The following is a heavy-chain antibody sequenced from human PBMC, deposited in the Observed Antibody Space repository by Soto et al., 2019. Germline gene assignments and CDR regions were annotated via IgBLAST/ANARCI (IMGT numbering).Heavy chain of an antibody. CDR3: ARDSGYSGYDRAFDI. V-gene: IGHV1-2*04. D-gene: IGHD5-12*01. J-gene: IGHJ3*02. CDR2: INPNSGGT. Sequence: GASVKVSCKASGYTFTGYYIHWVRQAPGQGLEWMGWINPNSGGTNYAQKFQGWVTMTRDTSISTAYMELSRLRSDDTAVYYCARDSGYSGYDRAFDIWGQGTMVTVSS. CDR1: GYTFTGYY.